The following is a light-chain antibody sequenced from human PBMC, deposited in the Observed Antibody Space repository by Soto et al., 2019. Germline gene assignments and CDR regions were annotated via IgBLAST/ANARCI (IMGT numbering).Light chain of an antibody. CDR1: QSIGNW. CDR2: DAS. V-gene: IGKV1-5*01. J-gene: IGKJ4*01. Sequence: DLQMTQSPSTLSASVGDRVTITCRASQSIGNWLAWYQQNPGKAPKLLIYDASSLESGVSSRFSGSGSGTEFALTISSLQADDFATYYCQQYNSYPPNFGGGTKVEIK. CDR3: QQYNSYPPN.